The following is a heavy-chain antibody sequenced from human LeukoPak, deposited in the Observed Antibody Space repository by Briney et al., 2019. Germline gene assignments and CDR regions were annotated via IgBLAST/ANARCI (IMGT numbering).Heavy chain of an antibody. V-gene: IGHV5-51*01. CDR3: ARLGDFWSGYYIPNWFDP. CDR2: IYPGDSDT. D-gene: IGHD3-3*01. J-gene: IGHJ5*02. Sequence: GESLKISCKGSGYSFTSYWIGWVRQMPGKGLEWMGIIYPGDSDTRHSPSFQGQVTISADKSISTAYLQWSSLKASDTAMYYCARLGDFWSGYYIPNWFDPWGQGTLVTVSS. CDR1: GYSFTSYW.